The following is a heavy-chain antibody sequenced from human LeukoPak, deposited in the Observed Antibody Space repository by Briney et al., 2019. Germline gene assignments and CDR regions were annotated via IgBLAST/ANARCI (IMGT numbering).Heavy chain of an antibody. CDR2: ISSNGGST. CDR1: GFTFSSYA. CDR3: ARGSRKMATSSSYFDY. D-gene: IGHD5-12*01. V-gene: IGHV3-64*01. Sequence: GGSLRLSCAASGFTFSSYAMHWVRQAPGKVLEYVSAISSNGGSTYYANSVKGRFTISRDNSKNTLYLQMGSLRAEDMAVYYCARGSRKMATSSSYFDYWGQGTLVTVSS. J-gene: IGHJ4*02.